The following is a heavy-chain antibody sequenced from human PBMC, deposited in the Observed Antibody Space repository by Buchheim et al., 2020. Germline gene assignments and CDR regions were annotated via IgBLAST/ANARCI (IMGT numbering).Heavy chain of an antibody. CDR2: IYCSGST. CDR1: GGSISSGGYY. J-gene: IGHJ5*02. V-gene: IGHV4-31*03. CDR3: ARDHREIAAAGWNWFDP. Sequence: QVQLQESGPGLVEPSQTLSLTCTVSGGSISSGGYYWSWIRQHPGKGLEWIGYIYCSGSTYYNPSLKSRVTISVDTSKNQFSLKLSSVTAADTAVYYCARDHREIAAAGWNWFDPWGQGTL. D-gene: IGHD6-13*01.